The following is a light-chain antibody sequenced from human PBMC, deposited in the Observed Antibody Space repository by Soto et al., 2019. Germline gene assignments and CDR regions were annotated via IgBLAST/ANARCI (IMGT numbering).Light chain of an antibody. Sequence: SVLTQPPPASGTPGQTVTISCSGSSSNIGSTSGNWFQHLPGAVPKLLIFSNHQRPSGVPDRFSVSKSGTSASLAISGLQTEDEADYECSAWDDSLVGVFGGGTK. CDR2: SNH. CDR3: SAWDDSLVGV. CDR1: SSNIGSTS. J-gene: IGLJ3*02. V-gene: IGLV1-44*01.